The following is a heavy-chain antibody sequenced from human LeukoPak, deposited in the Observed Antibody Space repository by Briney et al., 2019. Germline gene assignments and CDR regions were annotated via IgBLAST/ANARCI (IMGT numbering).Heavy chain of an antibody. J-gene: IGHJ4*02. V-gene: IGHV3-20*04. CDR2: INWNGGST. Sequence: GGSLRLSCATSGFTFDDYGMSWVRQAPGKGLEWVSGINWNGGSTGYADSVKGRFTISRDNAKNSLYLQTNSLRAEDTALYYCARRRVTFVRGVDITSYYFDYWGQGTLVTVSS. CDR3: ARRRVTFVRGVDITSYYFDY. CDR1: GFTFDDYG. D-gene: IGHD3-10*01.